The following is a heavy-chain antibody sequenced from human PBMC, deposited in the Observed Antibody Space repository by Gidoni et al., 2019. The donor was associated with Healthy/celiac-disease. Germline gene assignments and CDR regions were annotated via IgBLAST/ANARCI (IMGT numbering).Heavy chain of an antibody. Sequence: QVQLVESGGGVVQPGRSLRLSCAAAGFTFSSYGMHWVRRAPGKGLEWVAVIAYDGSNKYYADSVKGRFTISRDNSKNTLYLQMNSLRAEDTAVYYCAKDLLLSRQVGASFDYWGQGTLVTVSS. D-gene: IGHD2-21*02. CDR2: IAYDGSNK. CDR3: AKDLLLSRQVGASFDY. V-gene: IGHV3-30*18. J-gene: IGHJ4*02. CDR1: GFTFSSYG.